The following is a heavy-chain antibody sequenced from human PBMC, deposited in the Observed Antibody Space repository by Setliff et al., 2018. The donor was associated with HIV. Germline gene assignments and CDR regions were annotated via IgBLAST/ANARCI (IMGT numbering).Heavy chain of an antibody. J-gene: IGHJ4*02. CDR2: IYHSGST. Sequence: SETLSLTCAVSGGSISSNWWSWVRQSPGKGLEWIGEIYHSGSTHYNPSLQSRVTISVDKSKSQFSLNLNSVTAADTAVYYCGGNGYYSIDYWGQGTLVTVSS. CDR1: GGSISSNW. D-gene: IGHD3-22*01. CDR3: GGNGYYSIDY. V-gene: IGHV4-4*02.